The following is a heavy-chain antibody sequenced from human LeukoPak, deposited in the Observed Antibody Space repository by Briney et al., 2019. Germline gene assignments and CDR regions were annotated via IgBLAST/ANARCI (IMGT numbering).Heavy chain of an antibody. D-gene: IGHD6-6*01. CDR2: IKGDGSAK. CDR1: GFAFSDSW. V-gene: IGHV3-7*01. CDR3: ASSKYSRELDY. Sequence: GGSLRLSCAASGFAFSDSWMTWIRQAPGKGLEWVAFIKGDGSAKKYVDSVKGRFTISRDNAKNSLFLQMNSLRAEDTAVYYCASSKYSRELDYWGQGTLVTVSS. J-gene: IGHJ4*02.